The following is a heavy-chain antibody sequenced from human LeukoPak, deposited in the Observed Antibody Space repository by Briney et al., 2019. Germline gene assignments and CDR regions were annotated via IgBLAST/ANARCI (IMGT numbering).Heavy chain of an antibody. J-gene: IGHJ6*04. CDR2: ISSSSTI. CDR1: GFTFSSYS. V-gene: IGHV3-48*04. D-gene: IGHD3-10*02. Sequence: PTGGSLRLSCAASGFTFSSYSMNWVRQAPGKGLEWVSYISSSSTIYYADSVKGRFTISRDNAKNSLYLQMNSLRAEDTAVYYCAELGITMIGGVWGKGTPVTISS. CDR3: AELGITMIGGV.